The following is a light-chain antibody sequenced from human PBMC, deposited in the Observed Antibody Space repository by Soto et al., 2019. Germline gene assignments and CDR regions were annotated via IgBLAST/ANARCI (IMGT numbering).Light chain of an antibody. V-gene: IGKV3-15*01. CDR3: QQYNNWSPIT. CDR1: QSVSSN. J-gene: IGKJ5*01. Sequence: EILLTQSPFTLSASVGERATISCRASQSVSSNLAWYQQKPGQAPRLLIYAASTRASGVPARFSASGSGTEFTTTISSLQYEDFAVYYYQQYNNWSPITFGQGTRLEIK. CDR2: AAS.